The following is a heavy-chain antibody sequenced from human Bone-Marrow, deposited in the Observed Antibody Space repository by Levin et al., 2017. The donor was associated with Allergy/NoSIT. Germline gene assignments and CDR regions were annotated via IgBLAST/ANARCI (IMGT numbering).Heavy chain of an antibody. J-gene: IGHJ4*02. CDR2: ISHDGSSK. V-gene: IGHV3-30-3*01. CDR3: ARDLSGIDCY. Sequence: GGSLRLSCVASGFTFNIYSMNWVRQAPGKGLEWVAVISHDGSSKYYADPVKGRFTISRDNSKNTLFLQVNDLRVEDTAVYYCARDLSGIDCYWGQGTLVTVSS. CDR1: GFTFNIYS. D-gene: IGHD1-26*01.